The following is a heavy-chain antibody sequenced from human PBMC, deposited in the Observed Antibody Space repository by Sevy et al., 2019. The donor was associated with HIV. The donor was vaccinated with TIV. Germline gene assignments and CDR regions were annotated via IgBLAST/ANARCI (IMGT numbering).Heavy chain of an antibody. CDR1: GFTFSSYA. CDR3: ARASFDGSYDY. J-gene: IGHJ4*02. D-gene: IGHD1-26*01. V-gene: IGHV3-30-3*01. CDR2: ISYDGSNK. Sequence: GGSLRLSCAASGFTFSSYAMHWVRQAPGKGLEWVAVISYDGSNKYYADSVKGRFTISRDNSKNTLYLQMNSLRAEDTAVYYCARASFDGSYDYWVQGTLVTVSS.